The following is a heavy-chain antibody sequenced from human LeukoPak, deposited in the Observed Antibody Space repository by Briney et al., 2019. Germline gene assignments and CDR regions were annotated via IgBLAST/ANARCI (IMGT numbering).Heavy chain of an antibody. D-gene: IGHD2-21*02. CDR2: ISAYNGNT. CDR1: GYTFTSYY. V-gene: IGHV1-18*04. J-gene: IGHJ4*02. CDR3: ARDIRFESQPTALDY. Sequence: ASVKVSCKASGYTFTSYYMHWVRQAPGQGLEWMGWISAYNGNTNYAQKLQGRVTMTTDTSTSTAYMELRSLRSDDTAVYYCARDIRFESQPTALDYWGQGTLVTVSS.